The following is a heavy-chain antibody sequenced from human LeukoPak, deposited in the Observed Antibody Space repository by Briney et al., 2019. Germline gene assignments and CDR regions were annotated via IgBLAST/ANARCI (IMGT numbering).Heavy chain of an antibody. CDR2: ISAGGRTT. V-gene: IGHV3-48*03. D-gene: IGHD3-3*01. J-gene: IGHJ4*02. CDR1: GLTFSNLK. CDR3: ASWAGNTQSDSWSGPFDY. Sequence: GGSLRLSCAVSGLTFSNLKMNWVRQAPGKGLEWVSYISAGGRTTFYADSVTGRFTIPRDNAKNSLYLQMSSLRVEDTAVYYCASWAGNTQSDSWSGPFDYWGQGSLVTVSS.